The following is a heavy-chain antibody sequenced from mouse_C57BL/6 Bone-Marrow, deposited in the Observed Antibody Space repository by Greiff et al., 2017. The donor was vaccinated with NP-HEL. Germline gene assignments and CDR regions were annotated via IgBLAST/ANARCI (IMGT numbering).Heavy chain of an antibody. CDR3: ARPQLGPHYFDY. Sequence: EVMLVESGGGLVKPGGSLKLSCAASGFTFSDYGMHWVRQAPEKGLEWVAYISSGSSTIYYADTVKGRFTISRDNAKNTLFLQMTSLRSEDTAMYYCARPQLGPHYFDYWGQGTTLTVSS. D-gene: IGHD4-1*02. CDR1: GFTFSDYG. J-gene: IGHJ2*01. V-gene: IGHV5-17*01. CDR2: ISSGSSTI.